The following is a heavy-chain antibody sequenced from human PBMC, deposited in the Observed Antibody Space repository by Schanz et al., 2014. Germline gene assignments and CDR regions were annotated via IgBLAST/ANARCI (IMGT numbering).Heavy chain of an antibody. CDR3: ARDTTWRLDL. J-gene: IGHJ2*01. CDR1: GGSIRSGTYY. CDR2: VFPNGIT. Sequence: QVQLQESGPGLVKPSQTLSLTCTVSGGSIRSGTYYWSWIRQPAGKALEWVGRVFPNGITNYNPSLKSRVHISLHAAKNQFSWPLAPLTAADTAVYYCARDTTWRLDLWGRGTLVTVSS. V-gene: IGHV4-61*02. D-gene: IGHD1-1*01.